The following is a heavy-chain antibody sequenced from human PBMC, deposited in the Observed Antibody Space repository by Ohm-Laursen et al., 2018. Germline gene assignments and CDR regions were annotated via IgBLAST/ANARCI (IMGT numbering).Heavy chain of an antibody. V-gene: IGHV3-30*03. D-gene: IGHD2-2*01. CDR2: ISYDGSNK. CDR3: ARGSCTSSASAFDM. CDR1: GFTFSSYG. J-gene: IGHJ3*02. Sequence: LTLTCAASGFTFSSYGMHWVRQAPGKGLEWVAVISYDGSNKYYADSVKGRFTISRDNSKNTLYLQMNSLRVEDTAVYYCARGSCTSSASAFDMWGQGTMVTVSS.